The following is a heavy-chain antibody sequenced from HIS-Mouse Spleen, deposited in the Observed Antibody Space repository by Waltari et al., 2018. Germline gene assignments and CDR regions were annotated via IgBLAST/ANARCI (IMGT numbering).Heavy chain of an antibody. J-gene: IGHJ3*02. Sequence: QVQLVESGGGVVQPGRSLRLSCTASGFTFSSYGMHWARQAQGKGLEWVAVISYDGSNKYYADSVKGRFTISRDNSKNTLYLQMNSLRAEDTAVYYCAKKPPPLPVRDAFDIWGQGTMVTVSS. CDR3: AKKPPPLPVRDAFDI. V-gene: IGHV3-30*18. CDR1: GFTFSSYG. D-gene: IGHD3-10*01. CDR2: ISYDGSNK.